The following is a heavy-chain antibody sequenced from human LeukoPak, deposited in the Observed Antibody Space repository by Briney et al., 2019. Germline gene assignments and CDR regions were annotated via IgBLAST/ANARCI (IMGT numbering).Heavy chain of an antibody. V-gene: IGHV3-9*03. CDR3: AKASYYYDSSGYSYYFDY. CDR1: GFTFDDYA. D-gene: IGHD3-22*01. Sequence: PGRSLRLSCAASGFTFDDYAMHWVRQAPGKGLEWVSGISWNSGSIGYADSVKGRFTISRDNAKNSLYLQMNSLRAEDMALYYCAKASYYYDSSGYSYYFDYWGQGTLVTVSS. J-gene: IGHJ4*02. CDR2: ISWNSGSI.